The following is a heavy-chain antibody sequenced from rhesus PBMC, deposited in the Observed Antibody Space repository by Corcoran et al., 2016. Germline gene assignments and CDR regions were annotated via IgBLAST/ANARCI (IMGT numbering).Heavy chain of an antibody. J-gene: IGHJ4*01. CDR3: ATGGIGIDY. Sequence: EVQLVQSGAEVKKPGASVKISCKASGYTFTDYYLHWVRQAPVKGLEWMGRVDPEDGEARHAQKFQDRVTITADTSTDTAYMELSSLRSEDTAVYYCATGGIGIDYWGQGVLVTVSS. D-gene: IGHD2-27*01. CDR2: VDPEDGEA. V-gene: IGHV1-111*02. CDR1: GYTFTDYY.